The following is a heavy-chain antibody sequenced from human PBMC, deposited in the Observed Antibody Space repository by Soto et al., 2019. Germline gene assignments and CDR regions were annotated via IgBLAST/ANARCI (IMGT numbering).Heavy chain of an antibody. V-gene: IGHV4-34*01. D-gene: IGHD2-2*01. CDR2: INHSGST. CDR3: ARGVVVVPAAAYKGKPYYFDY. CDR1: GGSFSGYY. J-gene: IGHJ4*02. Sequence: QVQLQQWGAGLLKPSETLSLTCAVYGGSFSGYYWSWIRQPPGKGLEWIGEINHSGSTNYNPSLKSRVTISVDTSKNQFSLKLSSVTAADTAVYYCARGVVVVPAAAYKGKPYYFDYWGQGTLVTVSS.